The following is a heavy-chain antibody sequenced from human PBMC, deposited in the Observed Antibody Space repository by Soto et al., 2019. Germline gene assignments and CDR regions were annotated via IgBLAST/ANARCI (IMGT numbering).Heavy chain of an antibody. Sequence: EVQLVESGGGLVQPGGSLRLSCAASGFTFSSYWMSWVRQAPGKGLEWVANIKQDGSEKYYVDSVKGRFTISRDNAKNSLYLHMNSLRAEDTAVYYCASWQWLGDAFDIWGQGTMVTVSS. D-gene: IGHD6-19*01. V-gene: IGHV3-7*01. CDR1: GFTFSSYW. CDR2: IKQDGSEK. J-gene: IGHJ3*02. CDR3: ASWQWLGDAFDI.